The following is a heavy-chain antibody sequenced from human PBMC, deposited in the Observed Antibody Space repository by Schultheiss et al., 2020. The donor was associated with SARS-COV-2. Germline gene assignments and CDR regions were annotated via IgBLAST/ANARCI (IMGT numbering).Heavy chain of an antibody. Sequence: SETLSLTCAVYGGSFSGYYWSWIRQPPGKGLEWIGRIYTSGSTNYNPSLKSRVTMSVDTSKNQFSLKLSSVTAADTAVYYCARLRFGWFDPWGQGTLVTVSS. CDR3: ARLRFGWFDP. D-gene: IGHD3-10*01. CDR1: GGSFSGYY. CDR2: IYTSGST. V-gene: IGHV4-59*10. J-gene: IGHJ5*02.